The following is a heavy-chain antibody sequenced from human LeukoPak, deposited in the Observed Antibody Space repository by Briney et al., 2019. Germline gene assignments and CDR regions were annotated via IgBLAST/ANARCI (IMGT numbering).Heavy chain of an antibody. D-gene: IGHD3-3*01. CDR2: VTCNADST. J-gene: IGHJ6*03. CDR1: GYPFSSYA. CDR3: AKSVVRFLQWPSREDYSYSIDG. Sequence: GGSLTLSCTASGYPFSSYAMTWVRQSPGKGLELVSTVTCNADSTYYPDSVPGRFIITKGNSNNTLYIQMNSRRADAPAAHCFAKSVVRFLQWPSREDYSYSIDGWGIGTTVAVSS. V-gene: IGHV3-23*01.